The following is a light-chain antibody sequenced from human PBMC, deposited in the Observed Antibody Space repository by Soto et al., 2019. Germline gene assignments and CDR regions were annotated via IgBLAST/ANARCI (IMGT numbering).Light chain of an antibody. CDR3: QQYNNWPPTWT. CDR1: QSVSSN. J-gene: IGKJ1*01. V-gene: IGKV3-15*01. CDR2: GAS. Sequence: EIVMTQSPATLSLSPRARAILSCSASQSVSSNLAWYQQNPGQAPRLLIYGASTRATGIPARFSGSGSGTEFTLTISSLQSEDFAVYFCQQYNNWPPTWTLGQGTKVDIK.